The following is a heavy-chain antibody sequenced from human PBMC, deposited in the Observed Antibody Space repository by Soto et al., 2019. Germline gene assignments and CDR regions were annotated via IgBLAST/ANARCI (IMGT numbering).Heavy chain of an antibody. CDR1: GFTFSSYS. CDR3: AKDPVMVGADDYGSTTDY. J-gene: IGHJ4*02. D-gene: IGHD4-17*01. V-gene: IGHV3-23*01. Sequence: PGGSLRLSCAASGFTFSSYSMSWVRQAPGKGLEWVSAISGSGGSTYYADSVKGRFTISRDNSKNTLYLQMNSLRAEDMAVYYCAKDPVMVGADDYGSTTDYWGQGTLVTVSS. CDR2: ISGSGGST.